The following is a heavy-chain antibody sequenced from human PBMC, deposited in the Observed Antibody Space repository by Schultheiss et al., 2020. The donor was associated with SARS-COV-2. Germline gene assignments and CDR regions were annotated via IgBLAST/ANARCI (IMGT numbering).Heavy chain of an antibody. CDR1: GFTFSSYG. CDR2: ISYDGSDK. Sequence: GGSLRLSCAASGFTFSSYGMHWVRQAPGKGLEWVAFISYDGSDKYYADSVKGRFTISRDNSKNTLYLQMNSLRAEDTAVYYCAREARHCSGGSCYSPFDYWGQGTLVTVSS. D-gene: IGHD2-15*01. V-gene: IGHV3-30*03. J-gene: IGHJ4*02. CDR3: AREARHCSGGSCYSPFDY.